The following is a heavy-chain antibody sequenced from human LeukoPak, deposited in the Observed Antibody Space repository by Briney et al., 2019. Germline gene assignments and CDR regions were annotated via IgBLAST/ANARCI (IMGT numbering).Heavy chain of an antibody. CDR2: ISSNSANT. V-gene: IGHV3-23*01. D-gene: IGHD2-21*02. CDR1: GFTFDTYG. J-gene: IGHJ4*02. Sequence: PGGSLRLSCAASGFTFDTYGMSWVRQAPGKGLEWVSSISSNSANTYYADSVKGRFTISRDNSKNTLYLQMNSLRAEDTAVYYCAKDGTGCGGDCYSDYWGQGTPVTVSS. CDR3: AKDGTGCGGDCYSDY.